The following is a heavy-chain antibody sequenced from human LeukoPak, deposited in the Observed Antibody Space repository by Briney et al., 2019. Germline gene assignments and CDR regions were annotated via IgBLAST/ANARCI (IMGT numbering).Heavy chain of an antibody. V-gene: IGHV5-51*01. D-gene: IGHD2-2*01. CDR1: GYSFTSYW. CDR2: NYPGDSDT. CDR3: ARRDCSSTSCYEYFDY. J-gene: IGHJ4*02. Sequence: GESLKISCKGSGYSFTSYWIGWVRPMPGKGLEWMGINYPGDSDTRYSPSFQGQVTIAADESINTAYRQGSSLEASDTAMYYCARRDCSSTSCYEYFDYWGQGTLVSVSS.